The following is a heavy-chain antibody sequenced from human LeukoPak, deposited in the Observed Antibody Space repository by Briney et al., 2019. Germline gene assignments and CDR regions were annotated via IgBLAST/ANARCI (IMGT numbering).Heavy chain of an antibody. CDR3: TRGSGPLYFGF. CDR1: GFSLRSYA. Sequence: GGSLRLSXAASGFSLRSYAIHWVRQAPGKGLEYVSAMSHDGGTTYYADSVKGRFTVSRHNSRNMVYLQMGGLRAEDMAVYYCTRGSGPLYFGFWGQGTQVTVSS. V-gene: IGHV3-64*02. D-gene: IGHD6-19*01. J-gene: IGHJ4*02. CDR2: MSHDGGTT.